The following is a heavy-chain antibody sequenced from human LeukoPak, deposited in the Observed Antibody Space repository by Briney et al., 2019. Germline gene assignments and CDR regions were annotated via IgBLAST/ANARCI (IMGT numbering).Heavy chain of an antibody. Sequence: SETLSLTCTVSGGSISSYYWSWIRQPAGKGLEWIGRIYTSGSTNYNPSLKSRVTISVDTSKNQFSLKLSSVTAADTAVYYCAREDRSWFGELFEGFDYWGQGTLVTVSS. D-gene: IGHD3-10*01. J-gene: IGHJ4*02. CDR2: IYTSGST. V-gene: IGHV4-4*07. CDR3: AREDRSWFGELFEGFDY. CDR1: GGSISSYY.